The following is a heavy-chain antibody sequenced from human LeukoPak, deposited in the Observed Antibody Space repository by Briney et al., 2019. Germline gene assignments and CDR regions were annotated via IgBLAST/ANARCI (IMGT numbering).Heavy chain of an antibody. CDR1: GYSISSGYY. J-gene: IGHJ1*01. D-gene: IGHD6-13*01. CDR2: IYHSGST. CDR3: VRVEAAAEYFQH. V-gene: IGHV4-38-2*02. Sequence: SETLSLTCTVSGYSISSGYYWGWIRPPPGKGLEWIGSIYHSGSTYYNPSLKSRVTISVDRSKNQFSLKLSSVTAADTAVYYCVRVEAAAEYFQHWGQGTLVTVSS.